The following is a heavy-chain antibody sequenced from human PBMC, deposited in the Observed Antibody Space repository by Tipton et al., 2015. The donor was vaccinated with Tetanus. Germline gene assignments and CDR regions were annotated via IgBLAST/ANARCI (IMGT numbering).Heavy chain of an antibody. V-gene: IGHV1-46*01. D-gene: IGHD2/OR15-2a*01. J-gene: IGHJ3*02. CDR1: GYTFTSFY. CDR3: ARERGNRANAFDM. Sequence: QLVQSGPEVKKPGASVKLSCKASGYTFTSFYVHWVRQAPGQGLEWMGLINPSGGLTNYAQKFKGRLFLTKDTSTSTVSMELNSLRSEDTAFYYCARERGNRANAFDMWGQGTMVSVSS. CDR2: INPSGGLT.